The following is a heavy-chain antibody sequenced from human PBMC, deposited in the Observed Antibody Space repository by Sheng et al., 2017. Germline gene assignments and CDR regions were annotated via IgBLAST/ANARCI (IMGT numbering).Heavy chain of an antibody. CDR1: GFTFSSYA. CDR3: ARGGWVQGLLYSWYYYYYMDV. CDR2: ISSNGGXT. Sequence: EVQLVESGGGLVQPGGSLRLSCAASGFTFSSYAMHWVRQAPGKGLEYVSAISSNGGXTYYADSVKGRFTISRDNSKNTLYLQMGSLRAEDMAVYYCARGGWVQGLLYSWYYYYYMDVWGKGPRSP. D-gene: IGHD3-10*01. V-gene: IGHV3-64*07. J-gene: IGHJ6*03.